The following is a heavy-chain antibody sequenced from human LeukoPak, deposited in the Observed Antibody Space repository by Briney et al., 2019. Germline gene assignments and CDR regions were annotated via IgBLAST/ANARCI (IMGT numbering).Heavy chain of an antibody. CDR3: ARHVGSVTTQPWFDP. Sequence: GESLKISCKASGYSFTNYWIGWVRQMPGKGLEWMGIIYPSDSDTRYSPSFQGQVTISVDKSISTAYLQWSSLKASDTAMCYCARHVGSVTTQPWFDPWGQGTLVIVSS. J-gene: IGHJ5*02. CDR2: IYPSDSDT. CDR1: GYSFTNYW. D-gene: IGHD1-26*01. V-gene: IGHV5-51*01.